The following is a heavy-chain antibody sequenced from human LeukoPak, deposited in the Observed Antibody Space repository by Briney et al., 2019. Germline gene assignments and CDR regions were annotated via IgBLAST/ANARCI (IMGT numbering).Heavy chain of an antibody. D-gene: IGHD3-22*01. CDR1: GFAFSSYR. CDR3: ARRDCDSIKCRGSNWFDP. CDR2: FTSRSRSI. J-gene: IGHJ5*02. V-gene: IGHV3-21*06. Sequence: GGSLRLSCAVSGFAFSSYRMTWVRQAPGKGLEWLSSFTSRSRSICYADSVKGRFTISRDNAKNLLYLQMNSLRAEDTAVYYCARRDCDSIKCRGSNWFDPWGQGTLVSVSS.